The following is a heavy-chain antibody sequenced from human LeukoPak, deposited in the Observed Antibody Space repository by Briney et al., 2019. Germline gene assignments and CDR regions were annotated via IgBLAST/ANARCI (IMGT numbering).Heavy chain of an antibody. CDR1: GGTFGSYA. D-gene: IGHD6-13*01. V-gene: IGHV1-24*01. Sequence: ASVKVSCKASGGTFGSYAISWVRQAPGKGLERMGGFDPEDGETIYAQKFQGRVTMTEDTSTDTAYMELSSLRSEDTAVYYCATYSSSWYGVDYYYYYMDVWGKGTTVTVSS. CDR2: FDPEDGET. CDR3: ATYSSSWYGVDYYYYYMDV. J-gene: IGHJ6*03.